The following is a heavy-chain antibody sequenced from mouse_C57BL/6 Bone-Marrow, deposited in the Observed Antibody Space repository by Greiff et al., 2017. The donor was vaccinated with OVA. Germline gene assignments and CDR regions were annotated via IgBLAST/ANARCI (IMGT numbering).Heavy chain of an antibody. CDR3: ASLYYDYLYYYAMDY. CDR2: ISDGGSYT. V-gene: IGHV5-4*03. D-gene: IGHD2-4*01. Sequence: EVKLMESGGGLVKPGGSLKLSCAASGFTFSSYAMSWVRQTPEKRLEWVATISDGGSYTYYPDNVKGRFTISRDNAKNNLYLQMSHLKSEDTAMYYCASLYYDYLYYYAMDYWCQGTSVTVSS. CDR1: GFTFSSYA. J-gene: IGHJ4*01.